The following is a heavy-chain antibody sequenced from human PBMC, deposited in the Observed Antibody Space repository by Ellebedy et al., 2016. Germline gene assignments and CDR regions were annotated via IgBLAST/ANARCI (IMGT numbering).Heavy chain of an antibody. J-gene: IGHJ4*02. CDR1: GGSISGYY. CDR3: ARSMLGTTNYFDY. CDR2: IHDSGNT. D-gene: IGHD1-1*01. V-gene: IGHV4-59*01. Sequence: SETLSLTCTVSGGSISGYYWIWIRQSPGKGLEWIGHIHDSGNTAQHPSLKSRVAISADTTKSQFSLKLSSVTAADTAVYYCARSMLGTTNYFDYWGQGTLVTVSS.